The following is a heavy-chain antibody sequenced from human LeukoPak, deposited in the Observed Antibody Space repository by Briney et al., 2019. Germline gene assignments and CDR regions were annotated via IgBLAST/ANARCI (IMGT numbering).Heavy chain of an antibody. D-gene: IGHD3-22*01. V-gene: IGHV3-21*01. CDR2: ISSSSSYI. CDR3: ARGLYYYDSSGNDY. Sequence: GGSLRLSCAASGFTFSSYSMNWVRQAPGKGLEWVSSISSSSSYIYYADSVKDRFTISRDNAKNSLYLQMNSLRAEDTAVYYCARGLYYYDSSGNDYWGQGTLVTVSS. J-gene: IGHJ4*02. CDR1: GFTFSSYS.